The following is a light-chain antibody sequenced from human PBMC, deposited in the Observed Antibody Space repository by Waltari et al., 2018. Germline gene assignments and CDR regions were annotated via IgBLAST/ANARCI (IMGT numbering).Light chain of an antibody. CDR3: QSWGTGIPWV. CDR2: LNSDGSH. V-gene: IGLV4-69*01. J-gene: IGLJ3*02. Sequence: QLVLTQSPSASPSLGASVKLTCTPSSGHSSYAIAWHQQQPEKGPRYLMKLNSDGSHSKGDGIPDRFSGSSSGAERSLTISNLQSEDEADYYCQSWGTGIPWVFGGGTKLTVL. CDR1: SGHSSYA.